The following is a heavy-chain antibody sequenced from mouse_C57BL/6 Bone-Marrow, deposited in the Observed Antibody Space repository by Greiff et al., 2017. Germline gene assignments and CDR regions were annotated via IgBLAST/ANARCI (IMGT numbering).Heavy chain of an antibody. Sequence: QVQLQQPGAELVMPGASVKLSCKASGYTFTSYWMHWVKQRPGQGLEWIGEIDPSDSYTNYNQKFKGKSTLTVDKSSSTAYMQLSSLTSEDSAVYYCARKGMVTTVFWYFGGWGTGATVTVAS. CDR3: ARKGMVTTVFWYFGG. CDR1: GYTFTSYW. V-gene: IGHV1-69*01. D-gene: IGHD2-2*01. CDR2: IDPSDSYT. J-gene: IGHJ1*03.